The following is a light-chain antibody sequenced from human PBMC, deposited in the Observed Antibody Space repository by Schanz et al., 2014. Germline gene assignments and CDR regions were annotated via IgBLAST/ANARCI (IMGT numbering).Light chain of an antibody. V-gene: IGKV1-33*01. Sequence: DIQMTQSPSSLSASVGDRVTMVCQASQDISNYLNWFQQKPGKAPKLLIYDASDLETGVPSRFSGGGSGTHFTVTISSLQPEDIATYYCQQYDNLPLTFGPGTKVDIK. CDR1: QDISNY. CDR3: QQYDNLPLT. CDR2: DAS. J-gene: IGKJ3*01.